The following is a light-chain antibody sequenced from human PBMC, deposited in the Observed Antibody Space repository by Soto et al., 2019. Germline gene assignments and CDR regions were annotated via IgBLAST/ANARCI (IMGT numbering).Light chain of an antibody. Sequence: ETVMTQSPATLSASPGDTATLSCRASRSVSNNLAWYQQKPGQAPRLLIYAASTRAAGIPARFSGSGSGTEFTLAITSLQSEDFAVYYCQQYSNWPRTFGQGTKVDIK. CDR1: RSVSNN. V-gene: IGKV3-15*01. CDR2: AAS. CDR3: QQYSNWPRT. J-gene: IGKJ1*01.